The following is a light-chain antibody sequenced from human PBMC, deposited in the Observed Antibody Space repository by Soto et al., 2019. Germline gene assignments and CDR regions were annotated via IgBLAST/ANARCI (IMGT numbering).Light chain of an antibody. V-gene: IGLV4-69*01. Sequence: QSVLTQSPSASASLGASVKLTCTLSSRHSSYAIAWHQQQPEKGPRYLMKLNSDGSHSKGDGIPDRFSGSSSGAERYLTISRLQSEDEADYYCQTWGTGIQVFGGGTKLTVL. CDR2: LNSDGSH. J-gene: IGLJ2*01. CDR1: SRHSSYA. CDR3: QTWGTGIQV.